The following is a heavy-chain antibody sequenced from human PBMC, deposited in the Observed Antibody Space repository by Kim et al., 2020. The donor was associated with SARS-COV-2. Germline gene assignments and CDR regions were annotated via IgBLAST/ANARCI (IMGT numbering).Heavy chain of an antibody. CDR3: ARDTWNGVDY. V-gene: IGHV4-30-2*01. CDR2: T. D-gene: IGHD1-1*01. Sequence: THHNPSFKSGVTMSGDRSRNQFSVKLSSVTSADTAVYYCARDTWNGVDYWGQGTLVSVSS. J-gene: IGHJ4*02.